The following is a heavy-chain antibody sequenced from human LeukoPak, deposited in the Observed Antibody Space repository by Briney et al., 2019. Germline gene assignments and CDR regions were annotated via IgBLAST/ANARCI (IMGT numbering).Heavy chain of an antibody. D-gene: IGHD3-3*01. CDR1: GFTFSSYG. CDR3: ARDSQSYYDFWSGKGDAFDI. Sequence: GGSLRLSCAASGFTFSSYGMHWVRQAPGKGLEWVAVISYDGSNKYYADSVKGRFTISRDNSKNTLYLQMNSLRAEDTAVYYCARDSQSYYDFWSGKGDAFDIWGQGTMVTVSS. CDR2: ISYDGSNK. J-gene: IGHJ3*02. V-gene: IGHV3-30*19.